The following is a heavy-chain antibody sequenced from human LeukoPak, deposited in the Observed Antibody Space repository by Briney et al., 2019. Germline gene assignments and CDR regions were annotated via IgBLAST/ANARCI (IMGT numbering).Heavy chain of an antibody. CDR2: IYTSGST. V-gene: IGHV4-61*02. CDR1: GGSISSGSYY. D-gene: IGHD6-19*01. Sequence: TTSQTLSLTCTVSGGSISSGSYYWSWIRQPAGKGLEWIGRIYTSGSTNYNPSLKSRVTISVDTSKNQFSLKLSSVTAADTAVYYCATSFDSSGGNPFDYWGQGTLVTVSS. J-gene: IGHJ4*02. CDR3: ATSFDSSGGNPFDY.